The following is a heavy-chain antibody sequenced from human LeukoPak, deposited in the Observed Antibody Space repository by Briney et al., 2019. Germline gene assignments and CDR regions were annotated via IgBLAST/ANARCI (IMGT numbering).Heavy chain of an antibody. CDR3: AKRIRVNWFDP. CDR2: ISGSDGST. Sequence: PGRSLRLSCAASGFTFSRYAMSCVRQAPGKGLEWVSAISGSDGSTYYAGSVKGRFTISRDSSKNTLYLQMHSLRAEDTAVYYCAKRIRVNWFDPWGQGTLVTVSS. CDR1: GFTFSRYA. J-gene: IGHJ5*02. V-gene: IGHV3-23*01.